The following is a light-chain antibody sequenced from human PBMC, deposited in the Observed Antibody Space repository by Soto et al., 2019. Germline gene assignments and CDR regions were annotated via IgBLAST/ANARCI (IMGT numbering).Light chain of an antibody. V-gene: IGLV2-14*01. CDR3: SSYTSINTLGV. J-gene: IGLJ2*01. Sequence: QSALTQPASVSGSPGQSITISCTGTSSDVGGYNYVSWYQQHPGKAPKLMIYDVDNRPSGVSTRFSGSKSGNTASLTISGLQAGDEADYYCSSYTSINTLGVFGGGTKLTVL. CDR1: SSDVGGYNY. CDR2: DVD.